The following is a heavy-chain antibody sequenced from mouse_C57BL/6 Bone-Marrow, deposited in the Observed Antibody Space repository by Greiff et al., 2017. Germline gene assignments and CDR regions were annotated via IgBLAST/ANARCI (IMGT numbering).Heavy chain of an antibody. CDR3: ARSTTVEYWYFDV. CDR2: INPSNGGT. D-gene: IGHD1-1*01. J-gene: IGHJ1*03. CDR1: GYTFTSYW. Sequence: QVQLKQPGTELVKPGASVKLSCKASGYTFTSYWMHWVKQRPGQGLEWIGNINPSNGGTNYNEKFKSKATLTVDKSSSTAYMQLSSLTSEDSAVYYCARSTTVEYWYFDVWGTGTTVTVSS. V-gene: IGHV1-53*01.